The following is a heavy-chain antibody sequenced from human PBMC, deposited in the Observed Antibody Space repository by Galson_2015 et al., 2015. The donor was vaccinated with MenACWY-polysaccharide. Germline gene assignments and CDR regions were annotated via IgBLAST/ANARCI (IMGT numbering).Heavy chain of an antibody. J-gene: IGHJ4*02. CDR1: GDSISSGGYY. CDR2: IHYSGST. V-gene: IGHV4-31*03. Sequence: TLSLTCTVSGDSISSGGYYWSWIRQHPGKGLEWIGYIHYSGSTYYNPSLRGRVTVSVDTSKNQFSLKLSSVTAADTAVYYCARRAPSWGFFDYWGQGALVTVSS. CDR3: ARRAPSWGFFDY. D-gene: IGHD3-16*01.